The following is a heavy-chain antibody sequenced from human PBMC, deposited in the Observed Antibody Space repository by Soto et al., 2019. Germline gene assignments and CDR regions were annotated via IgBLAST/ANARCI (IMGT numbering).Heavy chain of an antibody. J-gene: IGHJ4*02. CDR1: GFTFSSYG. D-gene: IGHD6-19*01. CDR3: AKDFGSGWYYFDY. V-gene: IGHV3-30*18. Sequence: GGSLRLSCAASGFTFSSYGMHWVRQAPGKGLEWVAVISYDGSNKYYADSVKGRFTISRDNSKNTLYLQMNSLRAEDTAVYYCAKDFGSGWYYFDYWGQGTLVTVSS. CDR2: ISYDGSNK.